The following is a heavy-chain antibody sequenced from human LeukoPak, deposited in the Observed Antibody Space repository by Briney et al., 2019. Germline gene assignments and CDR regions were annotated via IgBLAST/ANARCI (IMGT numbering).Heavy chain of an antibody. Sequence: ASVKVSCKASGYTFTGYYMHWVRQAPGQGLEWMGRINPNSGGTNYAQKFQGRVTMTRDTSTSTVYMELSSLRSEDTAVYYCARDHELHTRYYFDYWGQGTLVTVSS. CDR2: INPNSGGT. J-gene: IGHJ4*02. CDR3: ARDHELHTRYYFDY. V-gene: IGHV1-2*06. D-gene: IGHD1-7*01. CDR1: GYTFTGYY.